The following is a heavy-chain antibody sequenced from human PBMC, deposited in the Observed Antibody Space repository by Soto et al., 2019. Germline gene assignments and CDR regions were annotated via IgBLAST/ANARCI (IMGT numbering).Heavy chain of an antibody. CDR3: VKGEYYYDSSGYYPFDY. D-gene: IGHD3-22*01. V-gene: IGHV3-64D*06. CDR1: GFTFSSYG. CDR2: ISINGGST. Sequence: GGSLRLSCAASGFTFSSYGMHWVRQAPGKGLEYVSSISINGGSTHYADSVKGRFTISRDNSKNTQYLQMSSLRADDTALYYCVKGEYYYDSSGYYPFDYWGQGTLVTVSS. J-gene: IGHJ4*02.